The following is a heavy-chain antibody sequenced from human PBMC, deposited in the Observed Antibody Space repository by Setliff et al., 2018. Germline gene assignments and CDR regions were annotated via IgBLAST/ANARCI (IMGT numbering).Heavy chain of an antibody. V-gene: IGHV1-18*01. D-gene: IGHD6-19*01. Sequence: ASVKVSCKASGYIFTSYGFSWVRQAPGQGLEWMGWISTYNGKTNYAQKFQGRVTVTTDTPTSTGYLELWSLTSDDTAVYYCARSPPNRGSGSGWYGDFWGQGTLVTVSS. CDR2: ISTYNGKT. CDR1: GYIFTSYG. CDR3: ARSPPNRGSGSGWYGDF. J-gene: IGHJ4*02.